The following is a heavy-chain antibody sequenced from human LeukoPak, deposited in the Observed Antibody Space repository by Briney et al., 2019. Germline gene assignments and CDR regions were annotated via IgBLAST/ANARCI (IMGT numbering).Heavy chain of an antibody. V-gene: IGHV3-33*01. CDR2: IWYDGSNK. CDR1: GFTFSSSG. D-gene: IGHD3-10*01. Sequence: GGSLRLSCAASGFTFSSSGMHWVRHAPGKGLEWVAAIWYDGSNKYSADSVKARFTISRDNSKNTLYPQMNSLRAEDTAVYYCARELKITMVRGVNPPDYWGRGPRVTVSS. J-gene: IGHJ4*02. CDR3: ARELKITMVRGVNPPDY.